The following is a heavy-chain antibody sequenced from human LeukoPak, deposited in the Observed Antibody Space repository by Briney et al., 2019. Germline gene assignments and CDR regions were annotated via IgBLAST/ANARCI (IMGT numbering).Heavy chain of an antibody. CDR1: GFTFANYA. V-gene: IGHV3-23*01. J-gene: IGHJ6*03. D-gene: IGHD3-16*01. CDR3: AKLGHGGYYSYMDV. Sequence: GGSLRLSCAVSGFTFANYAMTWVRQAPGKGLESVSSISTDGTTYYAHSVKGRFTLSRDNSKNALYLQMSSLRAEDTAVYYCAKLGHGGYYSYMDVWGKGTTVTVSS. CDR2: ISTDGTT.